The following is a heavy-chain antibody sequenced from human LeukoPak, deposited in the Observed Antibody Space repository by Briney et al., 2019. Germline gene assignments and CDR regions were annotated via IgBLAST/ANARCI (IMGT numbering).Heavy chain of an antibody. V-gene: IGHV1-8*02. CDR1: GYSFFGYG. CDR2: MNPNSGNI. Sequence: ASVKVSCKASGYSFFGYGITWVRQAPGQGLEWMGWMNPNSGNIGYAQKFQGRVTMTRNTSISTAYMELSSLRSEDTAVYYCARVLRLGELAVGYWGQGTLVTVSS. CDR3: ARVLRLGELAVGY. D-gene: IGHD3-16*01. J-gene: IGHJ4*02.